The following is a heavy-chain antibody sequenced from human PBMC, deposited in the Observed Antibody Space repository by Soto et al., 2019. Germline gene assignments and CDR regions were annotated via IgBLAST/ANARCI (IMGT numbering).Heavy chain of an antibody. CDR2: ISGSGTII. Sequence: DVQLVESGGGLVQPGGSLRLSCVASGLDFSLYSMNWVRQAPGRRPEWVSYISGSGTIIYYADSVKGRFTISRDNDKNSLYLQMDSLREEDTAVYYCAGRIQLFEPWGQGAQVTVSS. CDR1: GLDFSLYS. V-gene: IGHV3-48*02. J-gene: IGHJ5*02. CDR3: AGRIQLFEP. D-gene: IGHD4-4*01.